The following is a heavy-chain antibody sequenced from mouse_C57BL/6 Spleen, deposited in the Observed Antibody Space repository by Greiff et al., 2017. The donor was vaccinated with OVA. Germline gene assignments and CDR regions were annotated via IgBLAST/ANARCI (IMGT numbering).Heavy chain of an antibody. J-gene: IGHJ3*01. CDR3: ARWGTTVVPFAY. V-gene: IGHV1-61*01. Sequence: QVQLKQPGAELVRPGSSVKLSCKASGYTFTSYWMDWVKQRPGQGLEWIGNIYPSDSATHYNQKFKDKATLTVDKSSSTAYMQLSSLTSEDSAVYYCARWGTTVVPFAYWGQGTLVTVSA. CDR1: GYTFTSYW. D-gene: IGHD1-1*01. CDR2: IYPSDSAT.